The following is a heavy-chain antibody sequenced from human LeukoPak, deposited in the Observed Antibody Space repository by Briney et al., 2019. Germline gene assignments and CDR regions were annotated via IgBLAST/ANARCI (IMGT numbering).Heavy chain of an antibody. CDR2: MNPNSGNT. Sequence: ASVKVSCKASGYTFTSYDINWVRQATGQGLEWMGWMNPNSGNTGYAQKFQGRVTMTRNTSISTAYMELSSLRSEDTAVYYCASNLGYCSGGSCSPLDAFDIWGQRTMVTVSS. CDR3: ASNLGYCSGGSCSPLDAFDI. D-gene: IGHD2-15*01. J-gene: IGHJ3*02. CDR1: GYTFTSYD. V-gene: IGHV1-8*01.